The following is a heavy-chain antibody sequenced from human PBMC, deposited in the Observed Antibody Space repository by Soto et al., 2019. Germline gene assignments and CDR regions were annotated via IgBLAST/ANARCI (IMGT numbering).Heavy chain of an antibody. CDR1: GYTFTSYD. D-gene: IGHD6-6*01. J-gene: IGHJ4*02. CDR3: ARAPRSLRNRSARYYFDY. CDR2: MNPNSGNT. V-gene: IGHV1-8*01. Sequence: QVQLVQSGAEVKKPGASVKVSCKASGYTFTSYDINWVRQSTGQVLEWMGWMNPNSGNTGYAQNFQGRVTMARNTSISTAYMELSSRRSEDTAVYYCARAPRSLRNRSARYYFDYWGQGTLVTGSS.